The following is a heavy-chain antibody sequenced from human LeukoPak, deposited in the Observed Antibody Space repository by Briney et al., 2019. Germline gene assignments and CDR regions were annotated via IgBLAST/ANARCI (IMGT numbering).Heavy chain of an antibody. D-gene: IGHD2-15*01. CDR1: GFTFSSYA. CDR2: IFGSGGSA. Sequence: GGSLRLSCAASGFTFSSYAMYWVRQAPGKGLEWVSGIFGSGGSAHYADSVKGRFTISRDNSKNTVYLQMDSLRVEDTAIYYCAMTTTGYSSGRYPAWPIDYWGQGTLVTVSS. V-gene: IGHV3-23*01. CDR3: AMTTTGYSSGRYPAWPIDY. J-gene: IGHJ4*02.